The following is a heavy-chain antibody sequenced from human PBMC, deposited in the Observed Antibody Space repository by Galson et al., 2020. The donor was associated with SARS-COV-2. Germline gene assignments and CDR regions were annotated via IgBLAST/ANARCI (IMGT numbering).Heavy chain of an antibody. CDR1: GGPFSSYS. CDR2: IIPFFRTT. Sequence: KISCKASGGPFSSYSINWVRQAPGQGLEWMGGIIPFFRTTNYAQKFQGRVTITADESTSTAYMELSSLRYEDTAIYYCARWPSTPYVEEPMDLFRSGNYDYYYAMDVWGQGTTVTVSS. CDR3: ARWPSTPYVEEPMDLFRSGNYDYYYAMDV. V-gene: IGHV1-69*01. J-gene: IGHJ6*02. D-gene: IGHD3-10*01.